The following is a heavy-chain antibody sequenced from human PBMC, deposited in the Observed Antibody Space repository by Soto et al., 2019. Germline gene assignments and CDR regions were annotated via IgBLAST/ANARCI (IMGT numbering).Heavy chain of an antibody. V-gene: IGHV5-10-1*01. CDR2: IDPSDSYT. Sequence: GESLKISCTGSGYSFTRYWISWVRQMPGKGLEWMGRIDPSDSYTNYSPSFQGHVTISADKSISTAYLQWSSLKASDTAMYYCARTSMQSRGYSYGHGGMDVWGQGTTVTVSS. CDR1: GYSFTRYW. J-gene: IGHJ6*02. D-gene: IGHD5-18*01. CDR3: ARTSMQSRGYSYGHGGMDV.